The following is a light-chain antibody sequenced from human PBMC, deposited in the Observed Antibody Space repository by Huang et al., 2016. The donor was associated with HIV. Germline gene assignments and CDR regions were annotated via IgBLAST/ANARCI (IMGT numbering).Light chain of an antibody. J-gene: IGKJ1*01. CDR3: QQYGNTPPKT. V-gene: IGKV3-20*01. CDR2: GAA. Sequence: EIVLTQSPGTLSLSPGESATLSCRASQSVSNNYLAWYQQKPGQAPRLLIYGAASRATGIPDRFSGSGSETDFTLTVTRLEHEDFAVYYCQQYGNTPPKTFGQGTKVEIK. CDR1: QSVSNNY.